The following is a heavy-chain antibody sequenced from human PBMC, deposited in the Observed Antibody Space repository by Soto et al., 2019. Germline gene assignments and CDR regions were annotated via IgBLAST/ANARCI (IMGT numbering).Heavy chain of an antibody. CDR3: AGRDPGTSVDY. V-gene: IGHV4-34*01. J-gene: IGHJ4*02. CDR2: SNHGGTT. CDR1: GESFSGYY. D-gene: IGHD1-7*01. Sequence: SETLSLTCRVNGESFSGYYWTWIRQSPGKGLEWLGESNHGGTTNYNPSLKSRVTISLDKSENQFSLKVTSLTAADTAVYYCAGRDPGTSVDYWGQGTLVTVPS.